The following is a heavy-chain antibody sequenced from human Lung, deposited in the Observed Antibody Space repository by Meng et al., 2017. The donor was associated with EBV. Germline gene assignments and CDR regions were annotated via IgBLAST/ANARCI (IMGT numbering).Heavy chain of an antibody. Sequence: VTLQGSGPRLLKPSHNLSLTCTVSGGSVDSGAYYWSWIRQRPGKGLEWIGYIYYSGSTFYTPSLKSRATLSVDTSKNQFSLKLNSVTAADTAVYYCARLRLVWMFDYWGQGALVPSPQ. CDR3: ARLRLVWMFDY. CDR1: GGSVDSGAYY. CDR2: IYYSGST. J-gene: IGHJ4*02. D-gene: IGHD6-19*01. V-gene: IGHV4-31*03.